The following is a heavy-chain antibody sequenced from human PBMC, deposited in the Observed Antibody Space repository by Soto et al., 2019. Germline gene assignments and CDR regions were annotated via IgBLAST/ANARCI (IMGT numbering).Heavy chain of an antibody. D-gene: IGHD5-12*01. J-gene: IGHJ5*02. CDR2: ISSSSSYI. CDR1: GFNFSSYS. Sequence: GGSLRLSCAASGFNFSSYSMNWVRQAPGKGLEWVSFISSSSSYIYFADSLKGRFTISRDNAKNSLYLQMHSLRAEDTAVYYCAIRGAGGYTSPFDPWGQGTLVTVSS. CDR3: AIRGAGGYTSPFDP. V-gene: IGHV3-21*01.